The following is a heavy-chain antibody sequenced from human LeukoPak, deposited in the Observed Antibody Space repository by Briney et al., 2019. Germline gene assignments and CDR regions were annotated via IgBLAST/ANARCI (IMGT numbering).Heavy chain of an antibody. CDR2: ISGYNGNT. V-gene: IGHV1-18*01. Sequence: ASVKVSCKASGYTFTSYGITWVRQAPGQGLEWMGWISGYNGNTNYARKLQGRVIMTTDTSTSTAYMELRSLRSDDTAVYYCVRFAAGPDPYYPWGQGTLVTVSS. CDR3: VRFAAGPDPYYP. CDR1: GYTFTSYG. D-gene: IGHD6-25*01. J-gene: IGHJ5*02.